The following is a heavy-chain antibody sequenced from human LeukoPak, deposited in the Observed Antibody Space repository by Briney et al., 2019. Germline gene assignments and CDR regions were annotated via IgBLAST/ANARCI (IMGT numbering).Heavy chain of an antibody. D-gene: IGHD6-19*01. V-gene: IGHV4-59*01. Sequence: SETLSLTCTVSGGSISNYFWSWIRQPPGKGLECVGFFYYSDITYYNPSLKSRVTISLDTSKNQFSPKLSSVTAADTAVYYCARDRGIAVAGTSRWVDCWGQGTLVTVSS. J-gene: IGHJ4*02. CDR1: GGSISNYF. CDR2: FYYSDIT. CDR3: ARDRGIAVAGTSRWVDC.